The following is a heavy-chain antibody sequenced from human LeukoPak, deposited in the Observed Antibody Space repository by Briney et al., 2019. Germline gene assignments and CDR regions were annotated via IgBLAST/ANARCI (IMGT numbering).Heavy chain of an antibody. V-gene: IGHV1-18*01. CDR2: ISAYNGNT. J-gene: IGHJ3*02. CDR1: GGTFSSYA. CDR3: ARERSSWLVDAFDI. Sequence: ASVKVSCKASGGTFSSYAISWVRQAPGQGLEWMGWISAYNGNTNYAQKLQGRVTMTTDTSTSTAYMELRSLRSDDTAVYYCARERSSWLVDAFDIWGQGTMVTVSS. D-gene: IGHD6-13*01.